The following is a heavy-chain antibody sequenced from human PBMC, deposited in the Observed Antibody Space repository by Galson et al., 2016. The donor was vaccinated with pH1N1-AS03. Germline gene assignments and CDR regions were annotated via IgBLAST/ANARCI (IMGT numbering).Heavy chain of an antibody. D-gene: IGHD3/OR15-3a*01. CDR1: GFTISNFG. CDR2: ISFDGTNK. V-gene: IGHV3-30*18. J-gene: IGHJ4*02. CDR3: ANDFNYDFWSGYSFY. Sequence: SLRLSCAASGFTISNFGMLWVRQAPGQGLEWVAIISFDGTNKYYADSVKGRFSISRDNSKNTLFLQMSALRAEDTAVYYCANDFNYDFWSGYSFYWCQGALVTVPP.